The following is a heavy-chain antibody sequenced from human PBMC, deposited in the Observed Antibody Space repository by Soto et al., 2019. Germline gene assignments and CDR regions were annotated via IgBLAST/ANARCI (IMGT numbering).Heavy chain of an antibody. D-gene: IGHD2-15*01. J-gene: IGHJ1*01. V-gene: IGHV1-46*01. CDR3: AREENCSGGTCYSEYFHR. CDR2: VNPSGGST. Sequence: GASVKVSCKASGYLFTAYSMHWVRLAPGQGLEWMGVVNPSGGSTKYAQNFQGRVTMTRDTSTTTIYMELSSLRSDDTAIYYCAREENCSGGTCYSEYFHRCGQGTLATVSS. CDR1: GYLFTAYS.